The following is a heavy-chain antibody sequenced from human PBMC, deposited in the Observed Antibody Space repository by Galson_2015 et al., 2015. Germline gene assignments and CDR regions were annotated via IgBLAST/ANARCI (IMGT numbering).Heavy chain of an antibody. CDR2: TYYRSKWYN. D-gene: IGHD4-17*01. CDR1: GDSVSSTSAA. Sequence: CAISGDSVSSTSAAWNWLRQSPSRGLEWLGRTYYRSKWYNDYAVSVKSRITINPDTSKNQFSLQLNSVTPEDTAVYYCARDYDYGDYEYYYYYGMDVWGQGTTVTVSS. J-gene: IGHJ6*02. V-gene: IGHV6-1*01. CDR3: ARDYDYGDYEYYYYYGMDV.